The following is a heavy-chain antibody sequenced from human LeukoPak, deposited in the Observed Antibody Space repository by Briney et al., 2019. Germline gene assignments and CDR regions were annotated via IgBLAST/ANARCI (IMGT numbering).Heavy chain of an antibody. CDR2: MYYSGST. Sequence: SETLSLTCTVSGGSISSSSYYWGWIRQPPGKGLEWIGSMYYSGSTYYNPSLKSRVTISVDTSKNQFSLKLSSVTAADTAVYYCARRVELLWFGELCSWFDPWGQGTLVTVSS. CDR3: ARRVELLWFGELCSWFDP. D-gene: IGHD3-10*01. J-gene: IGHJ5*02. V-gene: IGHV4-39*01. CDR1: GGSISSSSYY.